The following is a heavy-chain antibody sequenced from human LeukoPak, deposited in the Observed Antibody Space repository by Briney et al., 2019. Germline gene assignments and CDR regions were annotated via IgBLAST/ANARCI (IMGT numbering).Heavy chain of an antibody. CDR1: SGSLSGYY. V-gene: IGHV4-34*01. CDR2: ITHSGSP. Sequence: PSETLSLTCGVSSGSLSGYYWRWIRQPPGGGLEWLWEITHSGSPNYNPSLKSRVTISGDTSKKQFSLNLKSVTAADTGVYYCARGVDLWGRGTPVTVSS. J-gene: IGHJ2*01. CDR3: ARGVDL.